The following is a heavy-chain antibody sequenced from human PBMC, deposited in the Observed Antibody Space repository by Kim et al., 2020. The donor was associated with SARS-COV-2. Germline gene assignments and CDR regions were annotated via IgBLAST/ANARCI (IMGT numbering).Heavy chain of an antibody. CDR1: GFTFSSYS. D-gene: IGHD3-10*01. CDR2: ISSSSSYI. Sequence: GGSLRLSCAASGFTFSSYSMNWVRQAPGKGLEWVSSISSSSSYIYYADSVKGRFTISRDNAKNSLYLQMNSLRAEDTAVYYCARDDGRQFEDGSAPIDYWGQGTLVTVSS. J-gene: IGHJ4*02. CDR3: ARDDGRQFEDGSAPIDY. V-gene: IGHV3-21*01.